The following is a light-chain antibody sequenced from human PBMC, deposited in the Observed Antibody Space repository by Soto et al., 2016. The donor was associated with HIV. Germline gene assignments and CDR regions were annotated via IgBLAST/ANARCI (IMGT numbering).Light chain of an antibody. CDR2: DDS. CDR3: QVWDSSSDHVV. V-gene: IGLV3-21*03. CDR1: NIGSKS. J-gene: IGLJ2*01. Sequence: SYELTQPPSVSVAPGTTAKLTCGGNNIGSKSVSWYQQKPGQALVLVVYDDSDRPSGIPERFSGSNSGNTATLTISRVEAGDEADYYCQVWDSSSDHVVFGGGTMLTVL.